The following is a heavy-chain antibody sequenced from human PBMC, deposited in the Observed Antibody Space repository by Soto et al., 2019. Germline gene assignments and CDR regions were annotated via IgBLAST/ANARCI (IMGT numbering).Heavy chain of an antibody. CDR2: IYYSGST. Sequence: SETLSLTCTVSGGSISGGGYYWGWIRQRPGRGLEWIGFIYYSGSTYYNPSLKSQVTISVDTSKNQFSLKLASVTAADTAVYYCARSNAGFDPWGLGTLVTVSS. V-gene: IGHV4-31*01. CDR3: ARSNAGFDP. D-gene: IGHD4-4*01. CDR1: GGSISGGGYY. J-gene: IGHJ5*02.